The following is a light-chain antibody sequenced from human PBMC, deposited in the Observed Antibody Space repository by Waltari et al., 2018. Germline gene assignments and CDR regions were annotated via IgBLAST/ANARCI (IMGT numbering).Light chain of an antibody. V-gene: IGLV2-14*01. J-gene: IGLJ2*01. Sequence: QSALTQPASVSGSPGQSITISCTGTSRDVGGYNNVSWYQQHPGKPPKLMIYDVSKRPSGVSNRFSGSKSGNTASLTISGLQAEDEADYYCSSYTSSSTVVFGGGTKLTVL. CDR3: SSYTSSSTVV. CDR1: SRDVGGYNN. CDR2: DVS.